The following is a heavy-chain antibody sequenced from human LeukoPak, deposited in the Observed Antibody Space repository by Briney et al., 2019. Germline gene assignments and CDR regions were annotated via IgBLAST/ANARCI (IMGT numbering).Heavy chain of an antibody. CDR1: GGSISSYY. Sequence: SETLSLTCTVSGGSISSYYWSWIRQPPGKGLEWIGYIYYSGSTNYNPSLKSRVTISVDTSKNQFSLKLSSVTAADTAVYYCARVESNIVVVPAAISSFYYYYYMDVWGKGTTVTVSS. J-gene: IGHJ6*03. V-gene: IGHV4-59*01. D-gene: IGHD2-2*01. CDR2: IYYSGST. CDR3: ARVESNIVVVPAAISSFYYYYYMDV.